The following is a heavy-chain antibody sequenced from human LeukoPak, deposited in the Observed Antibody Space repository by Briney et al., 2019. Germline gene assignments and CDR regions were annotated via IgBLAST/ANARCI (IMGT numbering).Heavy chain of an antibody. D-gene: IGHD6-13*01. CDR1: GYTFTVYY. CDR3: ARVPGIAAAGTDV. Sequence: ASVTVSCKASGYTFTVYYMHWVRQAPGQGLEWMGWINPNSGGTNYAQKFQGRVTMTRDTSISTAYKELSRLRSDDTAVYYCARVPGIAAAGTDVWGQGTLVTVSS. CDR2: INPNSGGT. J-gene: IGHJ4*02. V-gene: IGHV1-2*02.